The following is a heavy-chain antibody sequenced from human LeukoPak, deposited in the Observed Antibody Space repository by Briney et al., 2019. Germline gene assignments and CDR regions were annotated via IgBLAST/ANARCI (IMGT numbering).Heavy chain of an antibody. Sequence: GGSLRLSCAASGFTFSSYGMHWVRQAPGKGLEWVSSISSSSSYIYYADSVKGRFTISRDNAKNSLYLQMNSLRAEDTAVYYCAGSGYRVYDAFDIWGQGTMVTVSS. D-gene: IGHD3-3*01. CDR3: AGSGYRVYDAFDI. J-gene: IGHJ3*02. CDR2: ISSSSSYI. V-gene: IGHV3-21*01. CDR1: GFTFSSYG.